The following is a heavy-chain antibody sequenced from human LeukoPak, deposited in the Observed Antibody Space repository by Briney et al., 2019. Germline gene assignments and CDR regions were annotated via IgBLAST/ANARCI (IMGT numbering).Heavy chain of an antibody. CDR2: INSDGSST. Sequence: PGGSLRLSCAASGFTFSSYWMHWVRQAPGKGLVWVSRINSDGSSTSYADSVKSRFTISRDNTKNTLYLQMNGLRAEDTAVYYCARGYYSSGWYWGHDAFDIWGQGTMVTVSS. CDR1: GFTFSSYW. J-gene: IGHJ3*02. V-gene: IGHV3-74*01. CDR3: ARGYYSSGWYWGHDAFDI. D-gene: IGHD6-19*01.